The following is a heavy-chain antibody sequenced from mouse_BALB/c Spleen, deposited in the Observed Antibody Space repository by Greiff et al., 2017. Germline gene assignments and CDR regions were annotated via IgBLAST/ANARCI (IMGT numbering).Heavy chain of an antibody. Sequence: VQLQQSGAELVKPGASVKLSCTASGFNIKDTYMHWVKQRPEQGLEWIGRIDPANGNTKYDPKFQGKASITADTSSNTAYLQLSSLTSEDTAVYYCASKGNYAMDYWGQGTSVTVSS. J-gene: IGHJ4*01. CDR1: GFNIKDTY. V-gene: IGHV14-3*02. CDR2: IDPANGNT. CDR3: ASKGNYAMDY.